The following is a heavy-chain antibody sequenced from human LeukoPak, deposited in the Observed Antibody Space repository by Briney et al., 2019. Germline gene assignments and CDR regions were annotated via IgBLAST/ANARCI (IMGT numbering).Heavy chain of an antibody. D-gene: IGHD4-17*01. CDR1: GYTFTSYY. CDR3: AIPAPTVTGAEYFQH. CDR2: INPSGGST. V-gene: IGHV1-46*01. Sequence: GASVKVSCKASGYTFTSYYMHWVRQAPGQGLEWMGIINPSGGSTSYAQKFQGRVTKTRDTSTSTVYMELSSLRSEDTAVYYCAIPAPTVTGAEYFQHWGQGTLVTVSS. J-gene: IGHJ1*01.